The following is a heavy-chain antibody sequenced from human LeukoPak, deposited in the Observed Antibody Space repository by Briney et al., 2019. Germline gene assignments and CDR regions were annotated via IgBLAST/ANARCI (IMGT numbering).Heavy chain of an antibody. V-gene: IGHV1-8*01. CDR3: ARGRGITFGGVIGPLGY. CDR1: GYTFTSYD. J-gene: IGHJ4*02. D-gene: IGHD3-16*02. CDR2: MNPNSGNT. Sequence: GASVKLSCKASGYTFTSYDINWVRQATGQGLEWMGWMNPNSGNTGYAQKFPGRVTMTRNTSISTAYMELSSLRSEDTAVYYCARGRGITFGGVIGPLGYWGQGTLVTVSS.